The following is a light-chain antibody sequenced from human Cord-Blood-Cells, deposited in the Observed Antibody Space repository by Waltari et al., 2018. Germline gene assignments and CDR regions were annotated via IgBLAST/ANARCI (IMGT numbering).Light chain of an antibody. J-gene: IGLJ3*02. CDR3: QSADSSGTPWV. CDR2: KDS. Sequence: SYELTQPPSVSVSPGQTARITCSGDALPKQYAYWYQQKPGQAPVLVIYKDSGRPAGIPERFSGSSAGTTVTVTISGVQAEDEADYYCQSADSSGTPWVFGGGTKLTVL. V-gene: IGLV3-25*03. CDR1: ALPKQY.